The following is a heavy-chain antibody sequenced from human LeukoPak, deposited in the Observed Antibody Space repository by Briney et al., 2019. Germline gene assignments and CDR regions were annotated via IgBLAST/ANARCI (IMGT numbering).Heavy chain of an antibody. Sequence: SETLSLTCTVSGYSISSGYYWGWIRQPPGKGLEWIGSIYHSGSTYYNPSLKSRVTISVDTSKNQFSLKLSSVTAADTAVYYCASSYCGGDCYSARHWGQGTLVTVSS. D-gene: IGHD2-21*02. CDR2: IYHSGST. CDR3: ASSYCGGDCYSARH. CDR1: GYSISSGYY. V-gene: IGHV4-38-2*02. J-gene: IGHJ4*02.